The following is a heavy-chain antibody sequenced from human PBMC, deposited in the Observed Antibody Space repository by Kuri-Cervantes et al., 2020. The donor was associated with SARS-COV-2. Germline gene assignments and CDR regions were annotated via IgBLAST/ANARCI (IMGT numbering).Heavy chain of an antibody. CDR1: GFTFDDYA. CDR3: AKDSQQLVQSDNWFDP. D-gene: IGHD6-13*01. Sequence: GESLKISCAASGFTFDDYAMHWVRQAPGKGLEWVSLISGDGGSTYYADSVKGRFTISRDNSKNSLYLQMNSLRTEDTALHYCAKDSQQLVQSDNWFDPWGQGTLVTVSS. CDR2: ISGDGGST. V-gene: IGHV3-43*02. J-gene: IGHJ5*02.